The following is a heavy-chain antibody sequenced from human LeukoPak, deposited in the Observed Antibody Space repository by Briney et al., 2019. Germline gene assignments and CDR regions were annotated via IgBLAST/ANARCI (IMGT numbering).Heavy chain of an antibody. CDR2: INHSGST. D-gene: IGHD3-22*01. Sequence: SETLSLTCAVYGGSFSGYYWSWIRQPPGKGLEWIGEINHSGSTNYNPSLKSRVTISVDTSKNQFSLKLSSVTAADTAVYYCARSVPYYYDSSGYYYVRPSAFDIWGQGTMVTVSS. CDR1: GGSFSGYY. V-gene: IGHV4-34*01. CDR3: ARSVPYYYDSSGYYYVRPSAFDI. J-gene: IGHJ3*02.